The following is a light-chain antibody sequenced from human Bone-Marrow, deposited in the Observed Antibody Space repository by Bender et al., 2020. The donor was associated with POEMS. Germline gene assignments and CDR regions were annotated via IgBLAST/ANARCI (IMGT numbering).Light chain of an antibody. V-gene: IGLV7-46*01. CDR2: DTS. Sequence: QAVVTQEPSLTVSPGGTVTLTCGSSTGAVTSGHYPYWFQQKPCQAPRTLIYDTSNKHTWTPARFSGSLLGGKAALTLSGAQPEDEAEYYCFLSYNDALDWVFGGGTKLTVL. J-gene: IGLJ3*02. CDR3: FLSYNDALDWV. CDR1: TGAVTSGHY.